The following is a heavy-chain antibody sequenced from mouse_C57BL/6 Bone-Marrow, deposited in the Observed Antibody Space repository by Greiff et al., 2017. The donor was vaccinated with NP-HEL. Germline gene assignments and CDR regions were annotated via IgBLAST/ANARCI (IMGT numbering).Heavy chain of an antibody. CDR2: IYWDDDK. CDR1: GFSLSTSGMG. CDR3: ARGLYYDYDVDYYAMDY. Sequence: QVTLKESGPGILQSSQTLSLTCSFSGFSLSTSGMGVSWIRQPSGKGLEWLAHIYWDDDKRYNPSLKSRLTISKDTSRNQVFLKITSVDTADTATYYCARGLYYDYDVDYYAMDYWGQGTSVTVSS. V-gene: IGHV8-12*01. D-gene: IGHD2-4*01. J-gene: IGHJ4*01.